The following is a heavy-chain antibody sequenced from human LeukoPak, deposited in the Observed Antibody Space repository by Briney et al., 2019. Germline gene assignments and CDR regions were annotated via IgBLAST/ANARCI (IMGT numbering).Heavy chain of an antibody. V-gene: IGHV3-7*05. CDR1: GFTFSTYW. CDR2: INQDESEK. Sequence: PGGSLRLSCAASGFTFSTYWMSWVRQAPGKGLEWVANINQDESEKYYVDSVKGRFTISRDNAKNSLYLQMNSLRAEDTAVYYCARVLVSSYYGMDICGQGATVTVSS. D-gene: IGHD3-9*01. CDR3: ARVLVSSYYGMDI. J-gene: IGHJ6*02.